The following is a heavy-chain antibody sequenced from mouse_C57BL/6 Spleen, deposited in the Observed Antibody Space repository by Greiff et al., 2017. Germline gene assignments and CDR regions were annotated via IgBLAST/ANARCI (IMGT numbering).Heavy chain of an antibody. CDR1: GYAFTSYW. CDR2: IYPGDGDT. V-gene: IGHV1-80*01. CDR3: ARGLRGCDPWFAY. Sequence: QVQLQQSGAELVKPGASVKISCKASGYAFTSYWMNWVKQRPGKGLEWIGQIYPGDGDTNYNGKFKGKATLTADKSSSTAYMPLSSLTSEDSAVYFCARGLRGCDPWFAYWGQGTLVTVSA. J-gene: IGHJ3*01.